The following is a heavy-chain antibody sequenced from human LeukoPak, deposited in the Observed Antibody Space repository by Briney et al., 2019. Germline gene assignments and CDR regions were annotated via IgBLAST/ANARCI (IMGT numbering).Heavy chain of an antibody. Sequence: GGSLRLSCAASGFTFDDYGMSWVRQAPGKGLEWVSGINWNGGSTGYADSVKGRFTISRDNAKNSLYLQMNSLRAEDTAVYYCARGGYTDYGDYGGYYYYYMDVWGKGTTVTVSS. CDR3: ARGGYTDYGDYGGYYYYYMDV. J-gene: IGHJ6*03. CDR1: GFTFDDYG. CDR2: INWNGGST. V-gene: IGHV3-20*04. D-gene: IGHD4-17*01.